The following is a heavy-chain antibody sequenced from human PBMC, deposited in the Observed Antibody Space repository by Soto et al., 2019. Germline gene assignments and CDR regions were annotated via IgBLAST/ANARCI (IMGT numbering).Heavy chain of an antibody. V-gene: IGHV4-31*03. J-gene: IGHJ4*02. CDR3: ARVGIWFGELSYYFDY. CDR1: GGSISSGGYY. CDR2: IYYSGST. Sequence: SETLSLTCTVSGGSISSGGYYWSWIRQHPGKGLEWIGYIYYSGSTYYNPSLKSRVTISVDTSKNQFSLKLSSVTAADTAVYYCARVGIWFGELSYYFDYWGQGTLVTVSS. D-gene: IGHD3-10*01.